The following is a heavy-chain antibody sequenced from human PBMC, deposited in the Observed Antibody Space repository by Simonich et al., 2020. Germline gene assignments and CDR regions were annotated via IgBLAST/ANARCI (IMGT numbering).Heavy chain of an antibody. D-gene: IGHD2-15*01. CDR2: FSTYDSNT. CDR1: GYTFTSYG. J-gene: IGHJ4*02. CDR3: ARASRGTWWYYYFDY. Sequence: QVQLVQSGAEVKKPGASVKVSCKASGYTFTSYGISWLQQAPGQGLEWMGWFSTYDSNTHYAQKLQGRVTMTTDTATSTAYMELRSLRSDDTAVYYCARASRGTWWYYYFDYWGQGTLVTVSS. V-gene: IGHV1-18*01.